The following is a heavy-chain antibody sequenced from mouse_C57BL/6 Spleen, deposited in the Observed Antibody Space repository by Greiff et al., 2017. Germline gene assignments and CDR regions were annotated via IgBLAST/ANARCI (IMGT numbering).Heavy chain of an antibody. CDR3: ARHEETGAMDD. CDR2: FYPGSGSI. Sequence: QVQLQQSGAELVKPGASVKLSCKASGYTFTEYTIHWVKQRSGQGLEWIGWFYPGSGSIKYNEKFKDKATLTAAKSSSTVYMELSSVTSEDAAVYFCARHEETGAMDDWGQGTSVTVSS. V-gene: IGHV1-62-2*01. CDR1: GYTFTEYT. J-gene: IGHJ4*01.